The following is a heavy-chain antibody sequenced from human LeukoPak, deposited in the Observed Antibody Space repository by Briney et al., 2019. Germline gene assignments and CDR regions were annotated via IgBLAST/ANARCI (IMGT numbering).Heavy chain of an antibody. D-gene: IGHD3-22*01. CDR2: IYYSGST. V-gene: IGHV4-59*01. CDR1: GGSISSYY. Sequence: SETLSLTCTVSGGSISSYYWSWIRQPPGKGLEWIGYIYYSGSTNYNPSLKSRVTISVDTSKNQFSLKLSSVTAADTAVYSCARAWWTNYYDSSGYYYDYWGQGTLVTVSS. J-gene: IGHJ4*02. CDR3: ARAWWTNYYDSSGYYYDY.